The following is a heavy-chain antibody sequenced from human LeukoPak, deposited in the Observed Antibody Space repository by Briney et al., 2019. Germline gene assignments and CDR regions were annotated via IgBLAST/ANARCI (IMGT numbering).Heavy chain of an antibody. CDR3: AGNRQWLAPDFDY. CDR1: GGSISSSSYY. CDR2: IYYSGST. V-gene: IGHV4-39*07. Sequence: SETLSLTCTVSGGSISSSSYYWGWIRQPPGKGLEWIGSIYYSGSTYYNPSLKSRVTISVDTSKNQFSLKLSSVTAADTAVYYCAGNRQWLAPDFDYWGQGTLVTVSS. J-gene: IGHJ4*02. D-gene: IGHD6-19*01.